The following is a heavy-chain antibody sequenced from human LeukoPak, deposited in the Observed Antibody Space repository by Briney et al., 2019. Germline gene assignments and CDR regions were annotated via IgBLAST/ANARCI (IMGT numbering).Heavy chain of an antibody. J-gene: IGHJ5*02. CDR3: ARSGGRWFDP. Sequence: SETLSLTCTVSGGSISSYYWSWIRQPPGKGLEWIGYIYYSGSTNYNPSLKSRVTISVDTSKNQFSLKLSSVIAADTAVYYCARSGGRWFDPWGQGTLVTVSS. CDR1: GGSISSYY. CDR2: IYYSGST. V-gene: IGHV4-59*08. D-gene: IGHD1-26*01.